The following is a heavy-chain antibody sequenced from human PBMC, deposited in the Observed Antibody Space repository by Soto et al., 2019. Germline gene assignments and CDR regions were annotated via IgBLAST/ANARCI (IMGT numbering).Heavy chain of an antibody. D-gene: IGHD6-13*01. CDR3: ASGVRFDEQQLGLGAFYYYGMDV. V-gene: IGHV4-31*03. J-gene: IGHJ6*02. CDR1: GGSISSGGYY. CDR2: IYYSGST. Sequence: SETLSLTCTVSGGSISSGGYYWSWIRQHPGKGLEWIGYIYYSGSTYYNPSLKSRVTISVDTSKNQFSLKLSSVTAADTAVYYCASGVRFDEQQLGLGAFYYYGMDVWGQGTTVTVSS.